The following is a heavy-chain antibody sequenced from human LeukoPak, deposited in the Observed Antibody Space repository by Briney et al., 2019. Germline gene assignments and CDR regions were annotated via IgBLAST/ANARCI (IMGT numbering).Heavy chain of an antibody. CDR2: ISNHNVNT. CDR1: GYTFNTYA. Sequence: ASVKVSCKSSGYTFNTYAISWVRQAPGQGLEWMGWISNHNVNTNSVQKLQGRVTITKDTSTSTAYLYLQSLRSDDTAIYYCARHGNALTHSEYFDYGGQGTRITVSS. CDR3: ARHGNALTHSEYFDY. D-gene: IGHD1-26*01. V-gene: IGHV1-18*01. J-gene: IGHJ4*02.